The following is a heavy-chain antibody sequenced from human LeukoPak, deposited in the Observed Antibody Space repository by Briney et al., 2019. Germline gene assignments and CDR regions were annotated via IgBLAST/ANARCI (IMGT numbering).Heavy chain of an antibody. J-gene: IGHJ4*02. Sequence: SETLSLTCTVSGGSISSYYWSWIRQPPGKGLEWIGYIYYSGSTNYNPSLKSRVTISVDTSKNQFSLKLSSVTAADTAVYYCARQRGGTTGNNFDYWGQGTLVTVSS. CDR1: GGSISSYY. V-gene: IGHV4-59*08. D-gene: IGHD1-1*01. CDR3: ARQRGGTTGNNFDY. CDR2: IYYSGST.